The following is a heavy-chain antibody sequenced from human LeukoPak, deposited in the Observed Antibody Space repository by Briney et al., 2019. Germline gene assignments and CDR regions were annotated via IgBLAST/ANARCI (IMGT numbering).Heavy chain of an antibody. J-gene: IGHJ5*02. CDR1: GGSISSFY. D-gene: IGHD2-2*01. CDR3: ARERTRPFSITSFSWFDP. Sequence: PSETLSLTCTVSGGSISSFYWNWIRQSPGKRLEWIGYIYYSGSTNYNPSLKSRVTISVDTSKNQFSLRLTSVTAADTAVYYCARERTRPFSITSFSWFDPWGQGTLVTVSS. V-gene: IGHV4-59*01. CDR2: IYYSGST.